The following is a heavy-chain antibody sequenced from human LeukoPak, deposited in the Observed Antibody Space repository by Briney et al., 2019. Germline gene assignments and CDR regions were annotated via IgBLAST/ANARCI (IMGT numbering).Heavy chain of an antibody. CDR3: ARGHILVPAGAFDL. CDR2: INPNNGGT. V-gene: IGHV1-2*02. Sequence: GASVKVSCKTSGYTFAAYFMHWVRQAPGQGLVWMGWINPNNGGTNYAQKFQGRVTMTGDTSISTAYMELSRLTSDDTALYYCARGHILVPAGAFDLWGQGTVVTVSS. J-gene: IGHJ3*01. CDR1: GYTFAAYF. D-gene: IGHD2-21*01.